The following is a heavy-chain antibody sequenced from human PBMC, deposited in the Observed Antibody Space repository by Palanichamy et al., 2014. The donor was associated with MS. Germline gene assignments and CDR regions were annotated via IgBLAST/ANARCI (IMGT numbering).Heavy chain of an antibody. D-gene: IGHD6-6*01. J-gene: IGHJ3*01. CDR2: TYFT. V-gene: IGHV3-72*01. CDR3: VREGLIVARVAFDF. Sequence: TYFTEYAASVKGRFTISRDDSKNSVYMQMNSLKIEDTAVYYCVREGLIVARVAFDFWGQGTMITVSS.